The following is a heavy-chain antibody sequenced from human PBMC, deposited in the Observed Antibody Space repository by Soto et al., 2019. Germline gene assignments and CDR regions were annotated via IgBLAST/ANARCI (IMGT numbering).Heavy chain of an antibody. V-gene: IGHV3-23*01. CDR1: GFAFSQYG. CDR3: AKDVESGWYEAFDY. J-gene: IGHJ4*02. D-gene: IGHD6-19*01. Sequence: VGSLRLSCTASGFAFSQYGMSWVRQAPGKGLEWVSSIRSFDYRTNYADSVKGRFTISRDNSKSTLSLQMNSLRAEDTAVYYCAKDVESGWYEAFDYWGPGTLVTVSS. CDR2: IRSFDYRT.